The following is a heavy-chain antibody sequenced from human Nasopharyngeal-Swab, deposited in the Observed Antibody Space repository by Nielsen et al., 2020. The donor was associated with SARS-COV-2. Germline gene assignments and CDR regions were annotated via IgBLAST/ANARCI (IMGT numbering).Heavy chain of an antibody. V-gene: IGHV3-11*06. CDR2: ISSSSSYT. CDR3: ARVRFVGELIDAFDI. CDR1: GFTFSDYY. J-gene: IGHJ3*02. Sequence: GGSLRLSCAASGFTFSDYYMSWIRQAPGKGLEWVSYISSSSSYTNYADSVKGRFTISRDNAKNSLYLQMNSLRAEDTAVYYCARVRFVGELIDAFDIWGQGTMVTVSS. D-gene: IGHD1-26*01.